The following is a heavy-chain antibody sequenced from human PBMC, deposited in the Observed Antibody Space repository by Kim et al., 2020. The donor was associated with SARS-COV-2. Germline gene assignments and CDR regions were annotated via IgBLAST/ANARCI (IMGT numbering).Heavy chain of an antibody. V-gene: IGHV1-69*13. Sequence: SVKVSCKASGGTFSSYAISWVRQATGQGLEWMGGTIPIFGTANYAQQFQGRVTLTADESTRTAYMELSSLRSEDTAVYYCARDRHLCPLSGSYCGFDYWGQGTLVTVSS. CDR2: TIPIFGTA. D-gene: IGHD1-26*01. CDR3: ARDRHLCPLSGSYCGFDY. CDR1: GGTFSSYA. J-gene: IGHJ4*02.